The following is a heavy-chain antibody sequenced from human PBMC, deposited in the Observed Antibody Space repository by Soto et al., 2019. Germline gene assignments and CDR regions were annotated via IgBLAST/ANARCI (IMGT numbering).Heavy chain of an antibody. CDR3: AKRAAGTFFDY. D-gene: IGHD6-13*01. Sequence: GGPIRLSYAAAEVTCVNYAMARIRQAPGKGLEWVSVIYSGGSKYYADSVRGRITISRDNSKNTLYLQMNSLRAEDTAVYYCAKRAAGTFFDYWGQGTLVTVSS. CDR1: EVTCVNYA. J-gene: IGHJ4*02. V-gene: IGHV3-66*04. CDR2: IYSGGSK.